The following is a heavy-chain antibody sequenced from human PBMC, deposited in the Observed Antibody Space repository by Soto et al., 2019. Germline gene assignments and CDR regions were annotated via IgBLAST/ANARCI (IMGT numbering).Heavy chain of an antibody. CDR2: ISGYNANT. Sequence: GASVKVSRKSFDNTFTYYGINWVRQAPGQGLEWLGWISGYNANTKEAQKFQDRVSMTADTSTRTAYLEVRSLTSDDTGVYFCAAPGGHHFGMDVWGQGTTVTVSS. V-gene: IGHV1-18*01. J-gene: IGHJ6*02. CDR1: DNTFTYYG. CDR3: AAPGGHHFGMDV. D-gene: IGHD2-8*02.